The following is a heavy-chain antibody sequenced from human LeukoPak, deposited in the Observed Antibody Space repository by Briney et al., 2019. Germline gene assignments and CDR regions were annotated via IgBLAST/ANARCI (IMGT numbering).Heavy chain of an antibody. CDR1: GGSFSAYY. V-gene: IGHV4-34*01. Sequence: KPSETLSLTCAVYGGSFSAYYWSWIRQPPGKGLEWIGEINHSGSTNYNPSLKSRVTMSVDTSKNQFSLKLNSVTAADTAVYYCARGGRFAPIVVVVAATQLMDVWGKGTTVTVS. D-gene: IGHD2-15*01. CDR3: ARGGRFAPIVVVVAATQLMDV. CDR2: INHSGST. J-gene: IGHJ6*03.